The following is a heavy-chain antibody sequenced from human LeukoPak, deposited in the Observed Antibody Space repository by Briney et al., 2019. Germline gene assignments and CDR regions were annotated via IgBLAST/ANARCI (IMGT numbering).Heavy chain of an antibody. CDR1: GFTFDDYG. CDR3: ARDNRRQQLVRDAFDI. J-gene: IGHJ3*02. V-gene: IGHV3-20*01. D-gene: IGHD6-13*01. Sequence: GGSLRLSCAASGFTFDDYGMSWVRQAPGKGLEWVSGINWNGGSTGYADSVKGRFTISRDNAKNSLYLQMNSLRAEDTALYHCARDNRRQQLVRDAFDIWGQGTMVTVSS. CDR2: INWNGGST.